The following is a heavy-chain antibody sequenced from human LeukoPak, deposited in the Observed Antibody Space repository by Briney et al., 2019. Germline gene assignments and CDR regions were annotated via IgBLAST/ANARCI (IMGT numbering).Heavy chain of an antibody. CDR3: ARRRLGRDGYNTDY. D-gene: IGHD5-24*01. CDR1: GGTFSSYA. CDR2: IIPIFGTA. Sequence: ASVKVSCKASGGTFSSYAISWVRQAPGHGLEWMGRIIPIFGTANYAQKFQGRVTITTDESTSTAYMALSSLRSEDTAVYYCARRRLGRDGYNTDYWGQGTLVTVSS. V-gene: IGHV1-69*05. J-gene: IGHJ4*02.